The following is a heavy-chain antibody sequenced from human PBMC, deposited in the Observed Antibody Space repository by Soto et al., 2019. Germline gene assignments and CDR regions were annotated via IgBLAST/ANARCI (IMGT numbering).Heavy chain of an antibody. J-gene: IGHJ4*02. V-gene: IGHV3-23*01. D-gene: IGHD2-15*01. CDR3: AKGTLGYCSGGSCYAFDY. CDR1: GFTISSYA. CDR2: ISGSGGST. Sequence: GGSLRLSCAASGFTISSYAMSWVRQAPGKGLEWVSAISGSGGSTYYADSVKGRFTISRDNSKNTLYLQMNSLRAEDTAVYYCAKGTLGYCSGGSCYAFDYWGQGTLVTVSS.